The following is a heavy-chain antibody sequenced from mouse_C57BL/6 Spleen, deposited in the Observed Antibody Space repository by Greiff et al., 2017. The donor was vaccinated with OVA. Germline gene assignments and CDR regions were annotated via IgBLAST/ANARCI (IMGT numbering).Heavy chain of an antibody. V-gene: IGHV1-22*01. D-gene: IGHD2-5*01. J-gene: IGHJ2*01. CDR2: INPNNGGT. Sequence: VQLQQSGPELVKPGASVKMSCKASGYTFTDYNMHWVKQSHGKSLEWIGYINPNNGGTSYNQKFKGKATLTVNKSSSTAYMELRSLTSEDSAVYYCARGGPYYSNYFYWGQGTTLTVSS. CDR3: ARGGPYYSNYFY. CDR1: GYTFTDYN.